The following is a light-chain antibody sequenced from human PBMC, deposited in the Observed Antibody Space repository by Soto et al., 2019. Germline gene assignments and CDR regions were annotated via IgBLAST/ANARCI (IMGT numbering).Light chain of an antibody. CDR2: GAS. Sequence: EIVLKQSPATLSLSPGERATLSCRASQTVSSYLAWYQQKPGQAPRLPIYGASNRATGIPARFSGSGSGTDFTLSISSLEPEDFAVYYCQQRSNWPPTFGQGTLLEIK. J-gene: IGKJ5*01. V-gene: IGKV3-11*01. CDR1: QTVSSY. CDR3: QQRSNWPPT.